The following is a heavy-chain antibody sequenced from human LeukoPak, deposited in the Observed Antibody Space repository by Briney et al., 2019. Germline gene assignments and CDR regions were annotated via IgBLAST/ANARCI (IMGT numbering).Heavy chain of an antibody. D-gene: IGHD2-8*01. J-gene: IGHJ3*02. CDR2: IGGGPV. V-gene: IGHV3-23*01. CDR1: GFTFSNYA. CDR3: AKDSFSHNGVYDALDI. Sequence: PGGSLRLSCAASGFTFSNYAMTWVRQAPGKGLEWVSTIGGGPVYYADSVKGRFIISRDDSKNTLFLQMNSLRAEDTAIYYCAKDSFSHNGVYDALDIWGQGTMVTVSS.